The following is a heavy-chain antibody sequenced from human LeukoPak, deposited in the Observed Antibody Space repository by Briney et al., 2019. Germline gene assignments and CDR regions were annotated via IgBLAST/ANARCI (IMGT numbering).Heavy chain of an antibody. Sequence: PSGTLSLTCDVTCRSHINTNWWSWVRQPPGQGLEWIGEVSLAWQTNHNPSLHGQVTMSLDQSTNQPSLKLTSVTAADTAIYYCSRESGAFCPFGYWGQGTLVIVPS. V-gene: IGHV4-4*02. CDR1: CRSHINTNW. CDR2: VSLAWQT. CDR3: SRESGAFCPFGY. D-gene: IGHD1-26*01. J-gene: IGHJ4*02.